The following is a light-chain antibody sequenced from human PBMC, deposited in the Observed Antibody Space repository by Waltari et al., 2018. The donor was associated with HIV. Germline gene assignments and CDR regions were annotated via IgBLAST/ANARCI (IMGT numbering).Light chain of an antibody. CDR1: QSVSSSY. V-gene: IGKV3-20*01. J-gene: IGKJ2*01. CDR3: QHFDTSLPKYT. Sequence: EFVLTQSPGTLSLSPGERATLSCRASQSVSSSYLAWYQQRPGQAPRLLIYGASSRAAGIPDRFTGSGSGTDFTLTISRLEPEDFAVYYCQHFDTSLPKYTFGQGTKLDIK. CDR2: GAS.